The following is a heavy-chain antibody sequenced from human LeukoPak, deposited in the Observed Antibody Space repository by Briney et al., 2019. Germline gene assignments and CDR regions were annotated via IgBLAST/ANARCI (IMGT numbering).Heavy chain of an antibody. CDR2: ISGSGGST. D-gene: IGHD3-10*01. V-gene: IGHV3-23*01. CDR3: AKDAYYYGSGSLYNWFDP. J-gene: IGHJ5*02. Sequence: PGGSLRLSCAASGFTFSSYAMSWVRQAPGKGLEWVSAISGSGGSTYYADSVKGRFTISRDNAKNSLYLQMNSLRAEDTALYYCAKDAYYYGSGSLYNWFDPWGQGTLVTVSS. CDR1: GFTFSSYA.